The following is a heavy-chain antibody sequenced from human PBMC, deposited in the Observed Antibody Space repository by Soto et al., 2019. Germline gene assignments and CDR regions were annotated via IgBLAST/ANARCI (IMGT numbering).Heavy chain of an antibody. V-gene: IGHV1-69*01. D-gene: IGHD6-13*01. CDR3: GTGSSWTKVES. CDR1: GGTLSRSA. J-gene: IGHJ4*02. CDR2: IIPIFGPA. Sequence: QVQLVQSGAEVKKPGSSVKVSCKASGGTLSRSAISWVRQAPGQGLEWMGGIIPIFGPAIYAQKFRGRVSIIADESTRTAYMEMSSLRCEDTAVYYCGTGSSWTKVESWGQGTLVTVSS.